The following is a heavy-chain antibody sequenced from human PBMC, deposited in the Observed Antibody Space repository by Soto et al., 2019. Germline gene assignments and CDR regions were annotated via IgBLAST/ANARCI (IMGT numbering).Heavy chain of an antibody. J-gene: IGHJ6*02. Sequence: ASVKVSCKASGYTFVNFDISWLRQAAGQGLEWLGWMNPGSGQTGYASKFQGRVTITADESTSTAYMELSSLRSEDTAVYYCARGLEVVVVGSGMDVWGQGTTVTVSS. CDR3: ARGLEVVVVGSGMDV. CDR1: GYTFVNFD. V-gene: IGHV1-8*01. CDR2: MNPGSGQT. D-gene: IGHD2-15*01.